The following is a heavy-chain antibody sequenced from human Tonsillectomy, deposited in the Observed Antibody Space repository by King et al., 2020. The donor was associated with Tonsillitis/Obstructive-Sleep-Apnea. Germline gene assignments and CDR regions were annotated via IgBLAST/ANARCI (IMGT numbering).Heavy chain of an antibody. CDR3: AKDMGEDSGSCQADY. CDR1: GFTFDDYA. D-gene: IGHD1-26*01. Sequence: VQLVESGGGLVQPGRSLRLSCAASGFTFDDYAMHWVRQAPGKGLEWVSGISWNSGSIGYADSVKGRFTISRDNAKNSLYLQMNSLRAEDTALYYCAKDMGEDSGSCQADYWGQGTLVTVSS. J-gene: IGHJ4*02. V-gene: IGHV3-9*01. CDR2: ISWNSGSI.